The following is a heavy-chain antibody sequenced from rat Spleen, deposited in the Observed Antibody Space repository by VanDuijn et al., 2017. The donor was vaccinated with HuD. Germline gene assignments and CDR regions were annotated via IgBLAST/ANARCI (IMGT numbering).Heavy chain of an antibody. Sequence: EVQLVESGGGLVQPGRSLKLSCAVSGFTFSNYGMAWVRQAPTKGLEWVATLSYDGITTYYRDSVKGRFTISRDTAQNTLYLQMNSLRSEDTATYYCAKRLGSTTPFDYWGQGVMVTVSS. V-gene: IGHV5-29*01. J-gene: IGHJ2*01. D-gene: IGHD1-5*01. CDR2: LSYDGITT. CDR3: AKRLGSTTPFDY. CDR1: GFTFSNYG.